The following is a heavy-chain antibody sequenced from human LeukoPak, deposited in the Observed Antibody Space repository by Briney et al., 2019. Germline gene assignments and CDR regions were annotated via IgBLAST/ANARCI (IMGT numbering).Heavy chain of an antibody. CDR1: RYSFTSYL. Sequence: GESLKIYCQGPRYSFTSYLIAWVRQTPRKGLEWMGIIYPCDSDTRYSPSFRGQVTISADKSISTAYLQWSSLKASDTAMYFCARLSSDLGYWGQGALVTVCS. CDR2: IYPCDSDT. J-gene: IGHJ4*02. CDR3: ARLSSDLGY. V-gene: IGHV5-51*01. D-gene: IGHD3-10*01.